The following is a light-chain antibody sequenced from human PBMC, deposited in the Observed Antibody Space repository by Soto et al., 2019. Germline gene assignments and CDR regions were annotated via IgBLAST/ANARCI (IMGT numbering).Light chain of an antibody. V-gene: IGKV3-15*01. J-gene: IGKJ1*01. Sequence: EIVLSQSPGTLSLSPGERATLSCRASQSVSYNLAWYQQKPGQAPRLLIYGASTRATGIPARFSGSGSGTEFTLTISSLQSEDFAVYYCQQYSNWPPWTFGQGTKVDIK. CDR3: QQYSNWPPWT. CDR1: QSVSYN. CDR2: GAS.